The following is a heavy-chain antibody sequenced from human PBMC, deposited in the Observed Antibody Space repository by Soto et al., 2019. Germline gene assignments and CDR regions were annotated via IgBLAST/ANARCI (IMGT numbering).Heavy chain of an antibody. D-gene: IGHD2-15*01. V-gene: IGHV1-3*01. CDR3: ARGCSGGICYVFHY. Sequence: ASVKVSCKASGYTFTTYAMHWVRQAPGQRLEWMGWINAGNGNTKYSQKFQGRVTITRDTSASTAYMELSSLRSEDTAVYFRARGCSGGICYVFHYWGPGTMVTVYS. CDR2: INAGNGNT. CDR1: GYTFTTYA. J-gene: IGHJ4*02.